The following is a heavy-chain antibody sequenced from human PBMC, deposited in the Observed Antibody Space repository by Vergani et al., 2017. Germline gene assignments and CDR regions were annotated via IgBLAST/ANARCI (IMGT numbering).Heavy chain of an antibody. D-gene: IGHD6-6*01. CDR3: ARGSVAARLDWFDP. CDR1: GGSFSGYY. Sequence: QVQLQQWGAGLLKPSETLSLTCAVYGGSFSGYYWSWIRQPPGKGLEWIGEINHSGSTKYNPSLKSRVTISVDTSKNPCSLKLSSVTAADTAVYYVARGSVAARLDWFDPWGQGTLVTVSS. J-gene: IGHJ5*02. V-gene: IGHV4-34*01. CDR2: INHSGST.